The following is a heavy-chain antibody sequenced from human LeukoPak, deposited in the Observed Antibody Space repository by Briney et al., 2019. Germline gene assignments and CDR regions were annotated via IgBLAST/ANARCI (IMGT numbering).Heavy chain of an antibody. CDR1: GYTFTSYG. J-gene: IGHJ6*03. V-gene: IGHV1-18*01. CDR2: ISAYNGNT. D-gene: IGHD3-3*01. CDR3: ARDGTGYDFWSGYYTSLMPHYYMDV. Sequence: GASVKVSCKASGYTFTSYGISWVRQAPGQGLEWMGWISAYNGNTNYAQKLQGRVTMTTDTSTSTAYMELRSLRSDDTAVYYCARDGTGYDFWSGYYTSLMPHYYMDVWGKGTTVTVSS.